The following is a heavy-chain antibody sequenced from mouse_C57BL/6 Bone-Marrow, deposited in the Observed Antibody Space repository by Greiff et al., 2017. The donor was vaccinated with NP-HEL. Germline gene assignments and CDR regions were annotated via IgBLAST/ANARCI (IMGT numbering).Heavy chain of an antibody. CDR3: ARSVTTGNYFDY. D-gene: IGHD2-2*01. CDR2: IYPGSGST. CDR1: GYTFTSYW. J-gene: IGHJ2*01. V-gene: IGHV1-55*01. Sequence: QVQLQHPGAELVKPGASVKMSCKASGYTFTSYWITWVKQRPGQGLEWIGDIYPGSGSTNYNEKFKSKATLTVDTSSSTAYMQLSSLTSEDSAVYYCARSVTTGNYFDYWGQGTTLTVSS.